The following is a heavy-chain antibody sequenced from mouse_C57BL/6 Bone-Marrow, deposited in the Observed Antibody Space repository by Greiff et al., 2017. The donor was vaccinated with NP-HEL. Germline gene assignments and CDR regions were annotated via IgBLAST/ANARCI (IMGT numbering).Heavy chain of an antibody. D-gene: IGHD4-1*01. V-gene: IGHV1-4*01. CDR3: VRKGPLTGNWNFDV. CDR1: GYTFTSYT. Sequence: VLLVESGAELARPGASVKMSCKASGYTFTSYTMHWVKQRPGQGLEWIGYINPSSGYTTYNQKFKDKATLTADKSSSTAYMQLCSLTSEDSSVDYWVRKGPLTGNWNFDVWGTGTTVTVSS. J-gene: IGHJ1*03. CDR2: INPSSGYT.